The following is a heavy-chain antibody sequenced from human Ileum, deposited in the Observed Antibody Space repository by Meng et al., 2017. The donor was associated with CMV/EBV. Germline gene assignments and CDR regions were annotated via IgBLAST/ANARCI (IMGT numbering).Heavy chain of an antibody. J-gene: IGHJ6*02. Sequence: GGSLRLSCAASGFTVSSNYMSWVRQAPGKGLEWVSVIYSGGSTYYADSVKGRFTISRDNSKNTLYLQMNSLRAEDTAVYYCASSRLNGGWFGESDYYYYGMDVWGQGTTVTVSS. CDR1: GFTVSSNY. D-gene: IGHD3-10*01. CDR3: ASSRLNGGWFGESDYYYYGMDV. V-gene: IGHV3-53*01. CDR2: IYSGGST.